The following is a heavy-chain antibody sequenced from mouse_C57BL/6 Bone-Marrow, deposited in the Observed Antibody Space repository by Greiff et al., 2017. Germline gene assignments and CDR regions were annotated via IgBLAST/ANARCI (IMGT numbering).Heavy chain of an antibody. D-gene: IGHD1-2*01. CDR1: GYTFTDYY. V-gene: IGHV1-26*01. Sequence: VQLQQSGPELVKPGASVKISCKASGYTFTDYYMNWVKQSHGKSLEWIGDINPNNGGTSYNQKFKGKATLTVDKSSSTAYMELRSLTSEDSAVYYCARGILRPQYYFDYWGQGTTLTVSS. CDR2: INPNNGGT. CDR3: ARGILRPQYYFDY. J-gene: IGHJ2*01.